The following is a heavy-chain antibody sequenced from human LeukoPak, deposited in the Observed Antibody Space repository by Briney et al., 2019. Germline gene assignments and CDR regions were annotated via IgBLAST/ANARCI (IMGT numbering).Heavy chain of an antibody. CDR3: AKEMDGEDYYDSSGTIDY. CDR2: ISSSSSYI. Sequence: GGSLRLSCAASRFTFSSYGMNGVRQAPGKGLEWVSSISSSSSYIYYADSVKGRFTISRDNAKNSLYLQMNSLRAEDTAVYYCAKEMDGEDYYDSSGTIDYWGQGTLVTVPS. J-gene: IGHJ4*02. V-gene: IGHV3-21*04. D-gene: IGHD3-22*01. CDR1: RFTFSSYG.